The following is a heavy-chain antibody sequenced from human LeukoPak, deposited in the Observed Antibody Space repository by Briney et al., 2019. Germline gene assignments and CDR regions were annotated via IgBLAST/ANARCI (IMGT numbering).Heavy chain of an antibody. J-gene: IGHJ6*02. CDR3: ARDSVEQQLAWVYGMDV. D-gene: IGHD6-13*01. CDR1: GFTVSSNY. CDR2: ISYDGSNK. Sequence: GGSLRLSCAASGFTVSSNYMGWVRQAPGKGLEWVAVISYDGSNKYYADSVKGRFTISRDNSKNTLYLQMNSLRAEDTAVYYCARDSVEQQLAWVYGMDVWGQGTTVTVSS. V-gene: IGHV3-30-3*01.